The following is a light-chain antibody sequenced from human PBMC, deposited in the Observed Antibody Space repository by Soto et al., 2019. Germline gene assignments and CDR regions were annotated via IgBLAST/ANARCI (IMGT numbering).Light chain of an antibody. Sequence: QSALTQPASVSGSPGQSITISCTGTSSDVGGYNYVSWYQQHPGKAPKFMIYDVSSRPSGVSNRFSGSKSGNTASLTISGLQAEDEADYYCTSYTSSSTYVFGTVTKVTVL. CDR3: TSYTSSSTYV. V-gene: IGLV2-14*03. J-gene: IGLJ1*01. CDR1: SSDVGGYNY. CDR2: DVS.